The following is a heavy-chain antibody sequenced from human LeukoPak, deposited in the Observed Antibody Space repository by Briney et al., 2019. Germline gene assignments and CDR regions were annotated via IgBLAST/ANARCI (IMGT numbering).Heavy chain of an antibody. D-gene: IGHD5-12*01. CDR1: GGSISSGSYY. CDR3: ARQDSGYDGSFDY. J-gene: IGHJ4*02. CDR2: IYTSGST. V-gene: IGHV4-61*02. Sequence: TSQTLSLTCSVSGGSISSGSYYWSWIRQPAGKGLEWIGRIYTSGSTNYNSSLKSRVTISVDTSKNQFSLKLSSVTAADTAVYYCARQDSGYDGSFDYWGQGTLVTVSS.